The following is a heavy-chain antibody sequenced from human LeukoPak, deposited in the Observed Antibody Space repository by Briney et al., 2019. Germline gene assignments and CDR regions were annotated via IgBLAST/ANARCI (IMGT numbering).Heavy chain of an antibody. V-gene: IGHV4-61*02. J-gene: IGHJ3*02. D-gene: IGHD4-23*01. Sequence: SETLSLTCTVSGGSISSGSYYWSWIRQPAGKGLEWIGRIYTSGSTNYNPSLKSRVTISVDKSKNQFSLKLSSVTAADTAVYYCARLPGGRDDPFDIWGQGTMVTVSS. CDR1: GGSISSGSYY. CDR2: IYTSGST. CDR3: ARLPGGRDDPFDI.